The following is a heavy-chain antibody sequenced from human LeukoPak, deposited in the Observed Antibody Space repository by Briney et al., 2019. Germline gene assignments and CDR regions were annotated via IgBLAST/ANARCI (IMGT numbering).Heavy chain of an antibody. V-gene: IGHV4-4*07. D-gene: IGHD2-2*02. J-gene: IGHJ6*03. CDR2: ISTSGST. CDR3: ARDVVDYCSSTSCYTGTYYYYYMDV. Sequence: SETLSLTCTVSGGSISSYYWHWIRQPAGKGLEWIGGISTSGSTNYNPSLKSRVTMSVDTSKNQFSLKLSSVTAADTAVYYCARDVVDYCSSTSCYTGTYYYYYMDVWGKGTTVTVSS. CDR1: GGSISSYY.